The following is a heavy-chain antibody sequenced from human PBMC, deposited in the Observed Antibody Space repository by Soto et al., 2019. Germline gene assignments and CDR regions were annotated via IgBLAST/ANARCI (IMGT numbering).Heavy chain of an antibody. CDR1: GFTFSSYS. V-gene: IGHV3-48*02. CDR3: ARDWSHYFDY. D-gene: IGHD3-3*01. Sequence: EVQLVESGGGLVQPGGSLRLSCAASGFTFSSYSMNWVRQAPGKGLEWISYITGGNSRINYADSVKGRFTISRDNAKNSLYLQMNSLRDEDTAVYYCARDWSHYFDYWGQGILVTVSS. J-gene: IGHJ4*02. CDR2: ITGGNSRI.